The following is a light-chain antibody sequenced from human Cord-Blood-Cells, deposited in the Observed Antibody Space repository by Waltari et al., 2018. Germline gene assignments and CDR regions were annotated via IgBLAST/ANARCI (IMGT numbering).Light chain of an antibody. CDR1: QSVSSN. V-gene: IGKV3-15*01. CDR3: QQYNNWPMYT. Sequence: ELVITQSPATLSVSPGERATLPCRASQSVSSNLAWYQQKPGQAPRLLIYGASTRATGIPARFSGSGSGTEFTLTISSLQSEDFAVYYCQQYNNWPMYTFGQGTKLEIK. CDR2: GAS. J-gene: IGKJ2*01.